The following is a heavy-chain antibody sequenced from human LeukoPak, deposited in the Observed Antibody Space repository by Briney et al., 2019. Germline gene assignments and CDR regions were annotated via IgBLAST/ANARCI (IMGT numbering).Heavy chain of an antibody. CDR3: ARAGYSRGWFAYY. V-gene: IGHV3-7*05. J-gene: IGHJ4*02. CDR1: GFTFSNYW. D-gene: IGHD6-19*01. Sequence: GGSLRLSCAASGFTFSNYWMSWVRQAPGKGLEWVANMDQEGSEKYYVDSVKGRFTISRDNAKNSPYLQMNTLSAEDTAIYYCARAGYSRGWFAYYWGQGALVTVSS. CDR2: MDQEGSEK.